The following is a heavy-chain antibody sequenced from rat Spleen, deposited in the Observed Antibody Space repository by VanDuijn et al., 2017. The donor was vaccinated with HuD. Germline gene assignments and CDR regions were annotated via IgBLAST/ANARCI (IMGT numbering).Heavy chain of an antibody. CDR3: ARSDYSSPYYFDY. J-gene: IGHJ2*01. CDR1: GFSLSNYG. D-gene: IGHD1-2*01. V-gene: IGHV2S8*01. CDR2: ISTGGST. Sequence: QVQLKESGPGLVQPSQTLSLTCTVSGFSLSNYGVIWVRQPPGKGLEWIAAISTGGSTYYNSALKSRLSISRDTSKSQVFLKMNNLQTEDTAMYFCARSDYSSPYYFDYWGQGVMVTVSS.